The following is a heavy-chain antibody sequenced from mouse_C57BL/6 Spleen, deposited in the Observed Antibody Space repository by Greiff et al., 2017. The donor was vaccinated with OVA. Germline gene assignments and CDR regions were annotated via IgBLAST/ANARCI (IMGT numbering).Heavy chain of an antibody. D-gene: IGHD2-3*01. V-gene: IGHV1-55*01. CDR2: IYPGSGST. CDR1: GYTFTSYW. CDR3: ASYDGYYWYGDV. J-gene: IGHJ1*03. Sequence: QVQLQQPGAELVKPGASVKMSCKASGYTFTSYWITWVKQRPGQGLEWIGDIYPGSGSTNYNEKFKSKATLTVDTSSSTAYMQLSSLTSEDSAVYYCASYDGYYWYGDVWGTGTTVTVSA.